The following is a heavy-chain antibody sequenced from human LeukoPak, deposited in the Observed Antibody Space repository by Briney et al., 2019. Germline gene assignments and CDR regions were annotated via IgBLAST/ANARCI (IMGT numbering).Heavy chain of an antibody. Sequence: GGSLTLSCAASGFTFSSYSMNWVRQAPRKRLEWVSSISSSSSYIYYADSVKGRFTISRDNAKNSLYLQMNSLRAEDTAVYYCAREAYDSSGVDYWGQGTLVTVSS. V-gene: IGHV3-21*01. J-gene: IGHJ4*02. CDR1: GFTFSSYS. D-gene: IGHD3-22*01. CDR2: ISSSSSYI. CDR3: AREAYDSSGVDY.